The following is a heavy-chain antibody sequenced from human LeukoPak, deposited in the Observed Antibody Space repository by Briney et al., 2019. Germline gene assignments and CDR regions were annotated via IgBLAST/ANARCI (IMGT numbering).Heavy chain of an antibody. CDR1: GGSISSSSYY. J-gene: IGHJ4*02. CDR2: IYYSGST. CDR3: GCSGSYWRGDDY. V-gene: IGHV4-61*05. Sequence: SETLSLTCTVSGGSISSSSYYWGWIRQPPVKGLEWIGYIYYSGSTNYNPSLKSRVTISVDTSKNQFSLKLSSVTAADTAVYYCGCSGSYWRGDDYWGQGTLVTVSS. D-gene: IGHD1-26*01.